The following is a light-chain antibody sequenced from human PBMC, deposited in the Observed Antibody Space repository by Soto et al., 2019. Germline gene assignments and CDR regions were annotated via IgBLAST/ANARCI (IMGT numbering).Light chain of an antibody. J-gene: IGKJ1*01. CDR3: QQYGSSGT. V-gene: IGKV3-20*01. CDR1: QSFNSIY. Sequence: EIVLTQSPGTLSLSPGERATLSCRASQSFNSIYLAWYQQKPGQAPRLLIYDASNRAAGIPARFSGSGSGTDFTLTISRLEPEDFAVYYCQQYGSSGTFGQGTKVDI. CDR2: DAS.